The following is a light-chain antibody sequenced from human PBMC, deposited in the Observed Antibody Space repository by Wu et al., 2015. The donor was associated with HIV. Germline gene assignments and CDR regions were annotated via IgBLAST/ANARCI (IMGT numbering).Light chain of an antibody. CDR2: AAS. Sequence: DIQMTQSPSSLSASVGDRVTITCRASQSISNYLNWYQQKPGKAPKLLIYAASTLQSGVPSRFSGSGSGTDFTLTINSLQPEDFATYSCQQSYSTPFSFGQGTKLEIK. V-gene: IGKV1-39*01. CDR3: QQSYSTPFS. CDR1: QSISNY. J-gene: IGKJ2*03.